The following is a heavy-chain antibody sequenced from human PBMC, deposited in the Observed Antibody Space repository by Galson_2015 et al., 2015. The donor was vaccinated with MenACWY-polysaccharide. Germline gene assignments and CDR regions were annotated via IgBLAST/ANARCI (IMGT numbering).Heavy chain of an antibody. D-gene: IGHD4-23*01. CDR2: ISPSGAGT. V-gene: IGHV3-23*01. CDR3: VKGGQWTPNSGAYFDY. Sequence: SLRLSCAASGFTFNSFAMRWVRQAPWKGLEGVSSISPSGAGTYYADSVKVRFTISRDNSKNTLYLQMNSLRAEDTAVFYCVKGGQWTPNSGAYFDYWGQGTLVTVSS. CDR1: GFTFNSFA. J-gene: IGHJ4*02.